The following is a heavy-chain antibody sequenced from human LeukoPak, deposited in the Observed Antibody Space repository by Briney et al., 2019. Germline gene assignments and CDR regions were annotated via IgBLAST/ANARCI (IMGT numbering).Heavy chain of an antibody. J-gene: IGHJ4*02. V-gene: IGHV3-11*01. CDR1: GFTFSDYY. Sequence: NPPGCLRLSCAASGFTFSDYYMSWIRQAPGKGLEWVSYISSSGSTIYYADSVKGRFTISRDNAKNSLYLQMNSLRAEDTAVYYCAREYYYDSSGPIGYWGQGTLVTVSS. CDR2: ISSSGSTI. D-gene: IGHD3-22*01. CDR3: AREYYYDSSGPIGY.